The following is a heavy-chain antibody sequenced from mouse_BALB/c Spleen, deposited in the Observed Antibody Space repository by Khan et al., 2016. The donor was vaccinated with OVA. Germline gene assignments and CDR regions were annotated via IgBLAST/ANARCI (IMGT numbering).Heavy chain of an antibody. J-gene: IGHJ1*01. CDR2: ISYSGST. Sequence: EVQLQESGPGLVKPSQSLSLTCTVTGYSITSDYAWNWIRQFPGNKLEWMGYISYSGSTSYNPSLKSRISITRDTSKNQFFLQLNSVTTEDTATYYCAIYAENWYFDDRGAGTTVTVSS. V-gene: IGHV3-2*02. D-gene: IGHD1-1*01. CDR3: AIYAENWYFDD. CDR1: GYSITSDYA.